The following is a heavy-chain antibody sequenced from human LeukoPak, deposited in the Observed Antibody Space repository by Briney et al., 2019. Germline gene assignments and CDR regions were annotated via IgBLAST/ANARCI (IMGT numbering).Heavy chain of an antibody. V-gene: IGHV4-39*07. J-gene: IGHJ3*02. CDR2: IYFDGST. D-gene: IGHD5-18*01. CDR3: ARDRVGYSYANDAFDI. CDR1: GGSISSGSYY. Sequence: PSETLSLTCSVSGGSISSGSYYWAWIRQPPGKGLEWIGNIYFDGSTYYNPSLKSRVTISVDTSKNQFSLKLSSVTAADTAVYYCARDRVGYSYANDAFDIWGQGTMVTVSS.